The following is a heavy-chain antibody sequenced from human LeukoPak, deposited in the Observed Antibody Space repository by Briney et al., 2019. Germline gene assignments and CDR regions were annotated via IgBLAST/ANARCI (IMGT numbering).Heavy chain of an antibody. Sequence: GGSLRLSCVASGFSFSDYYMSWIRQAPGKGLEWVSYIGSTIYYADSVKGRFTISRDNAKNSLYLQMNSLRAEDTAVYYCAKALGIDSSLAGYFDLWGRGTLVTVSS. CDR3: AKALGIDSSLAGYFDL. D-gene: IGHD3-22*01. J-gene: IGHJ2*01. V-gene: IGHV3-11*04. CDR2: IGSTI. CDR1: GFSFSDYY.